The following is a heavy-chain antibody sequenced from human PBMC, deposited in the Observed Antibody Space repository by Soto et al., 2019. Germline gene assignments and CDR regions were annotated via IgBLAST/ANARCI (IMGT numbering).Heavy chain of an antibody. CDR1: GYTFTGYA. D-gene: IGHD6-19*01. CDR2: INAGNGNT. V-gene: IGHV1-3*01. CDR3: ARAVAVAADFDY. Sequence: GTSVKLSCEASGYTFTGYAMHWVRQAPRQRLEWMGWINAGNGNTKYSQKFQGRVTITRDTSASTAYMELSSLRSEDTAVYYCARAVAVAADFDYWGQGTLVTVSS. J-gene: IGHJ4*02.